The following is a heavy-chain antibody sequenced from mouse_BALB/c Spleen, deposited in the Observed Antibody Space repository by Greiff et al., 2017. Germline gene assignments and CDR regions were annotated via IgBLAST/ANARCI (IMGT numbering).Heavy chain of an antibody. CDR2: ISSGGSN. J-gene: IGHJ3*01. D-gene: IGHD1-1*01. CDR3: AREDYYYGSSFAY. CDR1: GFTFSSYA. V-gene: IGHV5-6-5*01. Sequence: EVMLVESGGGLVKPGGSLKLSCAASGFTFSSYAMSWVRQTPEKRLEWVASISSGGSNYYPDSVKDRFTISRDNARNILYLQMSSLRSEDTAMYYCAREDYYYGSSFAYWGQGTLVTVSA.